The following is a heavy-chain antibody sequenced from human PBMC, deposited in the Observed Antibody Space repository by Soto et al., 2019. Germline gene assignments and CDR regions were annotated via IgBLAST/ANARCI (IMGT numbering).Heavy chain of an antibody. J-gene: IGHJ4*01. V-gene: IGHV3-30*03. CDR3: ARGHNYDNGGYQYFDY. CDR1: GFTFSSYG. D-gene: IGHD3-22*01. CDR2: ISYDGSNK. Sequence: GGSLRLSCAASGFTFSSYGMHWVRQAPGKGLEWVAVISYDGSNKYYADSVKGRFTISRDNSKNTLYLQMNSLRAEDTAVYYCARGHNYDNGGYQYFDYWGHGTLVTVSS.